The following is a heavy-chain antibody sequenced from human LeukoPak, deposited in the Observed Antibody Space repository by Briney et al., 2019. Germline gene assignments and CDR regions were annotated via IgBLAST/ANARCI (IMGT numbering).Heavy chain of an antibody. Sequence: SETLSLTCIVSGGSISNYYWSWIRQPPGKGLEWIGFIYYNGSTNYNPSLKSRVDISVDTSKNQFSLKLSSVTAADTAIYYCARHAKSSTCYGRWFDPWGQGTLVSVAS. CDR2: IYYNGST. CDR1: GGSISNYY. D-gene: IGHD2-2*01. V-gene: IGHV4-59*01. CDR3: ARHAKSSTCYGRWFDP. J-gene: IGHJ5*02.